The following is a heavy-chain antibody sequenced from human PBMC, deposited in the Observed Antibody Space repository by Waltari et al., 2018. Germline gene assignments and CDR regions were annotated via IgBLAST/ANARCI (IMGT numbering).Heavy chain of an antibody. CDR2: ISSSSSYI. V-gene: IGHV3-21*01. CDR3: ARESGPTIAFDP. J-gene: IGHJ5*02. D-gene: IGHD1-26*01. CDR1: GFPFSSYS. Sequence: EVQLVESGGGLVKPGGSLRLSCAASGFPFSSYSMNWVRQAPGKGLEWVSSISSSSSYIYYADSVKGRFTISRDNAKNSLYLQMNSLRAEDTAVYYCARESGPTIAFDPWGQGTLVTVSS.